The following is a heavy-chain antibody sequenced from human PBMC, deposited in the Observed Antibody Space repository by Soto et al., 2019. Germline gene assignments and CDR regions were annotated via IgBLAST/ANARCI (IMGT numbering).Heavy chain of an antibody. CDR3: AREIMPLTNDWYFDL. D-gene: IGHD2-8*01. CDR2: IFDSGST. CDR1: GGSISGGVHS. Sequence: SETLSFTCTVSGGSISGGVHSWSWIRQPPGKGLEWIGHIFDSGSTYYNPSLKSRLTISVDTSKNQFSLRLSSVTAADTAVYYCAREIMPLTNDWYFDLWGRGTLVTVSS. V-gene: IGHV4-30-4*01. J-gene: IGHJ2*01.